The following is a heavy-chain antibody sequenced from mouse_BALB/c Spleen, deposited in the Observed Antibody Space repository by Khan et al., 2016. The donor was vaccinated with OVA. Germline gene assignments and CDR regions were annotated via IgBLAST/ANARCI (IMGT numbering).Heavy chain of an antibody. V-gene: IGHV2-6-1*01. D-gene: IGHD2-10*01. CDR1: GFSLTNYG. CDR2: IWSDGST. J-gene: IGHJ4*01. CDR3: ARQPYYHYNIMDY. Sequence: QVQLQQSGPGLVAPSQSLSITCTISGFSLTNYGVHWVRQPPGKGLEWLVVIWSDGSTTYNSALKSRLTISKDNSKSQAFLKMNSRQTDDTAMYFCARQPYYHYNIMDYGGQGTSGTVSS.